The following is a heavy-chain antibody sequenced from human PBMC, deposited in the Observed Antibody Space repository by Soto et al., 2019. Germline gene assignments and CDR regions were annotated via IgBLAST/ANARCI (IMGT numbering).Heavy chain of an antibody. J-gene: IGHJ6*02. Sequence: EVQLVESGGGLVQPGGSLKLSCAVSGFTFSVSAIHWVRQASGKGLEWVGRIRSKADNYATAYGASEKGRFSISRDDSKNTAYLQMSSLNTEDTAVYYCARLAEWEYYDGMDVGGQWTTVTVCS. D-gene: IGHD1-26*01. CDR1: GFTFSVSA. V-gene: IGHV3-73*02. CDR2: IRSKADNYAT. CDR3: ARLAEWEYYDGMDV.